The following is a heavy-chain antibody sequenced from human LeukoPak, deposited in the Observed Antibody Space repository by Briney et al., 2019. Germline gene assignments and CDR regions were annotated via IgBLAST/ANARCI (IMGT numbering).Heavy chain of an antibody. CDR2: IYYIGTT. V-gene: IGHV4-59*01. D-gene: IGHD3-10*01. J-gene: IGHJ6*03. CDR3: AREGYGSGSSHFMDV. CDR1: GVSISSYF. Sequence: SETLSLTCTVSGVSISSYFWTWIRQAPGKGLEWIGYIYYIGTTNYNPSLKSRATISVDMSKNQFSLKLTSVTAADTAVYYCAREGYGSGSSHFMDVRGTGTTVTVSS.